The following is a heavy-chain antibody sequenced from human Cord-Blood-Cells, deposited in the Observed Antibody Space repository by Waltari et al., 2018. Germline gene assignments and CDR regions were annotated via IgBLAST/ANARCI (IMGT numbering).Heavy chain of an antibody. J-gene: IGHJ4*02. V-gene: IGHV4-34*01. Sequence: QVQLQQWGAGLLKPSETLSLTCAVYGGSFSVYYWSWIRQPPGKGLEWIGEINHSGSTNYNPSLKSRVTISVDTSKNQFSLKLSSVTAADTAVYYCARGGEGGVGDYWGQGTLVTVSS. CDR2: INHSGST. CDR1: GGSFSVYY. D-gene: IGHD4-17*01. CDR3: ARGGEGGVGDY.